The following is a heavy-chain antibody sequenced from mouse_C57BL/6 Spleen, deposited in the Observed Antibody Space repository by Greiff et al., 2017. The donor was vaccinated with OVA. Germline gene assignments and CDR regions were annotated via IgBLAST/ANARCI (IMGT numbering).Heavy chain of an antibody. D-gene: IGHD2-13*01. CDR2: FYPYNDDT. V-gene: IGHV1-47*01. Sequence: QVQLQQSGAELVKPGASVKMSCKASGYTFTTYPIQWMKQNPGKSLEWIGNFYPYNDDTKYNEKFKGTATLTVEKSSSTAYLHLSRLTSDDSAVYDGARGGDCVRGYYFDYWGQGTTLTVSS. CDR3: ARGGDCVRGYYFDY. J-gene: IGHJ2*01. CDR1: GYTFTTYP.